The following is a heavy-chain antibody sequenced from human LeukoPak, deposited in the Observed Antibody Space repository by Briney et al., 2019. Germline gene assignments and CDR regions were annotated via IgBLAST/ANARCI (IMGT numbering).Heavy chain of an antibody. J-gene: IGHJ4*02. V-gene: IGHV1-2*02. D-gene: IGHD6-13*01. CDR1: GYTFTNYY. Sequence: ASVKVSCKASGYTFTNYYIHWVRQAPGQGLEWMGWINPNSGGTNYAQKFQGRVTMTRDTSISTAYMELSRLRSDDTAVYYCARRRRGSWYGRIDYWGQGTLVTVSS. CDR2: INPNSGGT. CDR3: ARRRRGSWYGRIDY.